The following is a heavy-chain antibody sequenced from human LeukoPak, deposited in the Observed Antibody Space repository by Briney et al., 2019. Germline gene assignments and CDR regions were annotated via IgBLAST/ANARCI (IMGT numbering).Heavy chain of an antibody. CDR3: ARHSFLAPYAGEYYFDY. J-gene: IGHJ4*02. CDR2: IYYSGST. V-gene: IGHV4-39*01. CDR1: GGSISSSSYY. D-gene: IGHD3-16*01. Sequence: PSETLSLTCTVSGGSISSSSYYWGWIRQPPGKGLEWIGSIYYSGSTYYNPSLKSRVTTSVDTSKNQFSLKLSSVTAADTAVYYCARHSFLAPYAGEYYFDYWGQGTLVTVSS.